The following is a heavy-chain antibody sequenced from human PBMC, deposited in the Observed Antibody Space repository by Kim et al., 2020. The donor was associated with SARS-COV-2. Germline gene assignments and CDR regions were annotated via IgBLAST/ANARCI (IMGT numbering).Heavy chain of an antibody. D-gene: IGHD3-3*01. CDR3: ARGSRQTLEWLLTNYYYYYGMDV. CDR1: GFTFSSYW. Sequence: GGSLRLSCAASGFTFSSYWMSWVRQAPGKGLEWVANIKQDGSEKYYVDSVKGRFTISRDNAKNSLYLQMNSLRAEDTAVYYCARGSRQTLEWLLTNYYYYYGMDVWGQGTTVTVSS. V-gene: IGHV3-7*01. J-gene: IGHJ6*02. CDR2: IKQDGSEK.